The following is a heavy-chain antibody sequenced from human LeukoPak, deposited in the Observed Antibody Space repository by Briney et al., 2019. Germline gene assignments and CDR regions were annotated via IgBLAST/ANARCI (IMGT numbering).Heavy chain of an antibody. CDR3: AKGLYSGSYWGPGYYMDV. V-gene: IGHV3-48*04. CDR2: ISSTGGTI. D-gene: IGHD1-26*01. J-gene: IGHJ6*03. Sequence: GGSLRLSCAASGFTFSSNSMNWVRRAPGKGLEWVSYISSTGGTIYYADSMKGRFTISRDNAKNSLYLQMNSLRVEDTAVYYCAKGLYSGSYWGPGYYMDVWGKGTTVTVSS. CDR1: GFTFSSNS.